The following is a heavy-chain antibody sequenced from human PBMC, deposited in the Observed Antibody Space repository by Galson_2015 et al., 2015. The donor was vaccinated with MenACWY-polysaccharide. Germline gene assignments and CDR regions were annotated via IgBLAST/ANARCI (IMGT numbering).Heavy chain of an antibody. Sequence: SLRLSCAASGISRGAWYLCWIRPDPARGLGRRSYISKGGDALYNGDSVNGRFAISRDNAKNSLYLQLNSLEDEDTAIYDCARGHYGLDVWGQRTTVILS. CDR2: ISKGGDAL. V-gene: IGHV3-11*01. CDR3: ARGHYGLDV. J-gene: IGHJ6*02. CDR1: GISRGAWY.